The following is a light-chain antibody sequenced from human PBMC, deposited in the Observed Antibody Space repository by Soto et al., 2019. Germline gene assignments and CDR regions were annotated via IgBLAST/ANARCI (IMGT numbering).Light chain of an antibody. CDR1: QSISSY. J-gene: IGKJ5*01. CDR2: AAS. CDR3: QQSYSTPIT. V-gene: IGKV1-39*01. Sequence: DIQITQSPSSLSASVGDIVTITCRASQSISSYLNWYQQKPWKAPKLLIYAASSLQSGVPSRFSGSGSGTDFTLTISSLQPEDFATYYCQQSYSTPITFGQGTRLEIK.